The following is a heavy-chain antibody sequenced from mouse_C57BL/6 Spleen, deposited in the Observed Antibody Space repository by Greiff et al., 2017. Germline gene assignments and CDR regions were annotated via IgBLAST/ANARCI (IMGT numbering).Heavy chain of an antibody. J-gene: IGHJ1*03. D-gene: IGHD1-1*01. V-gene: IGHV5-17*01. Sequence: EVQGVESGGGLVKPGGSLKLSCAASGFTFSDYGMHWVRQAPEKGLEWVASISSGSRTIYYADTVTGRFTISRDNAKTTLFLQRTSLREETAAMYCGGRGGRIYWYFDVWGTGTTVTVSS. CDR1: GFTFSDYG. CDR2: ISSGSRTI. CDR3: GRGGRIYWYFDV.